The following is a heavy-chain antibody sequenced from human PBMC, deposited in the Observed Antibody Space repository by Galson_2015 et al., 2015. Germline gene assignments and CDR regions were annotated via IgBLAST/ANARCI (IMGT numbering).Heavy chain of an antibody. J-gene: IGHJ4*02. CDR1: GFTFSSYA. CDR3: AKGVGSDCYYAKDY. CDR2: ITASGGST. D-gene: IGHD3-22*01. Sequence: SLRLSCAASGFTFSSYAMSWVRQAPGKGLEWVSLITASGGSTYYADSVKRRFTISRDNSKNTLYLQMNSLRAEDTAMYYCAKGVGSDCYYAKDYWGQGTLVTVSS. V-gene: IGHV3-23*01.